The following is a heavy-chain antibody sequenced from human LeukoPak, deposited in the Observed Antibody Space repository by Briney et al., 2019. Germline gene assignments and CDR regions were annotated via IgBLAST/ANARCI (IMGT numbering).Heavy chain of an antibody. Sequence: GGSLRLSCAASGFTFGSYGMHWVRQAPGKGLEWVAFIRYDGSNKYYADSVKGRFTISRDNSKNTLYLQMNSLKTEDTAVYYCTTEQLVDYWGQGTLVTVSS. CDR3: TTEQLVDY. CDR1: GFTFGSYG. J-gene: IGHJ4*02. CDR2: IRYDGSNK. V-gene: IGHV3-30*02. D-gene: IGHD6-6*01.